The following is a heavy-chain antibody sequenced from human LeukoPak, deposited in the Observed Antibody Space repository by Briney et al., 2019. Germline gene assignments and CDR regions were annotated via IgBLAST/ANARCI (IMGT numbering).Heavy chain of an antibody. CDR2: INHSGST. Sequence: SETLSLTCAVYGGSFSGYYWTWIRQPPGKGLEWIGEINHSGSTNYNPSLKSRVTISVDTSKNQFSLKLCSVTAADTAVYYCARRMYYDILTGYPPDYWGQGNLVTVSS. D-gene: IGHD3-9*01. CDR3: ARRMYYDILTGYPPDY. CDR1: GGSFSGYY. V-gene: IGHV4-34*01. J-gene: IGHJ4*02.